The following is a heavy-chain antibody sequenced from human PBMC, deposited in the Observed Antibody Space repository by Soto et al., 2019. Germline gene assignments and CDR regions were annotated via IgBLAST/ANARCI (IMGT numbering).Heavy chain of an antibody. V-gene: IGHV3-30-3*02. Sequence: PGRSLRLSCPASGFTFSSYAMHWVRQAPCEGLEWVSIISSDERNKYYSDSVKGRFTISRDNPKNTLYLQMNSLRPADTAVYYCAKIPVAGPSTLFSMDVWGQGTTVTVCS. CDR2: ISSDERNK. D-gene: IGHD6-19*01. J-gene: IGHJ6*02. CDR1: GFTFSSYA. CDR3: AKIPVAGPSTLFSMDV.